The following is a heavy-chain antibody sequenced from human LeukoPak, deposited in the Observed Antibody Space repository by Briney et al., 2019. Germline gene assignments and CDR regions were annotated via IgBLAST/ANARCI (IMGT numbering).Heavy chain of an antibody. CDR3: ARVNQLRYFDWLFYYYYYMDV. D-gene: IGHD3-9*01. CDR1: GFTFSSYS. V-gene: IGHV3-21*04. J-gene: IGHJ6*03. CDR2: ISSSSSYI. Sequence: GGSLRLSCAASGFTFSSYSMNWVRQAPGKGLEWVSSISSSSSYIYYADSVKGRFTISRDNAKNSLYLQMNSLRAEDTAVYYCARVNQLRYFDWLFYYYYYMDVWGKGTTVTISS.